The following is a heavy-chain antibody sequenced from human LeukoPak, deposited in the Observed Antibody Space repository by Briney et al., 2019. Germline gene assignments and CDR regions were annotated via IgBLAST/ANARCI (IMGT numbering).Heavy chain of an antibody. CDR1: GFTFSSYS. J-gene: IGHJ4*02. D-gene: IGHD2-21*02. CDR3: ARDLYCGGDCYSGTFDY. Sequence: PGGSLRLSCAASGFTFSSYSMNWVRQAPGKGLEWVSSISSSSSYIYYADSVKGRFTISRDNAKNSLYLQMNSLRAEDTAVYYCARDLYCGGDCYSGTFDYWGQGTLVTVSS. CDR2: ISSSSSYI. V-gene: IGHV3-21*01.